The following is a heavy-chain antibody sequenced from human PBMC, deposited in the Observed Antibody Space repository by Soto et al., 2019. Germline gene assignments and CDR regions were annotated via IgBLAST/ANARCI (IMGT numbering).Heavy chain of an antibody. V-gene: IGHV4-4*07. Sequence: SETLSLTCTVSGGSISSYYWSWIRQPAGKGLEWIGRIYTSGSTNYNPSLKSRVTMSVDTSKNQFSLKLSSVTAADTAVYYCARGGDSSSWSLSYYYYGMDVWGQGTTVTVSS. D-gene: IGHD6-13*01. CDR2: IYTSGST. J-gene: IGHJ6*02. CDR3: ARGGDSSSWSLSYYYYGMDV. CDR1: GGSISSYY.